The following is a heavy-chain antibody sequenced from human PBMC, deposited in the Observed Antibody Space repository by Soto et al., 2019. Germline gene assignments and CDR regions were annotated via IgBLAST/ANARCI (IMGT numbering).Heavy chain of an antibody. V-gene: IGHV4-31*11. Sequence: SETLSLTCAVSGGSISSGGYYWSWIRQHPGKGLEWIGYIYYSGSTYYNPSLKSRVTISVDTSKNQFSLKLSSLTAADTAVYYCARGTSSSTSASYNWFDPWGQGTLVTVSS. CDR1: GGSISSGGYY. CDR3: ARGTSSSTSASYNWFDP. D-gene: IGHD2-2*01. CDR2: IYYSGST. J-gene: IGHJ5*02.